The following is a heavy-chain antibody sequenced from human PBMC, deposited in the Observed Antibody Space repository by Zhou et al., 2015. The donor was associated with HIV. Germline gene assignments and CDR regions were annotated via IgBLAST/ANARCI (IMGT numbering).Heavy chain of an antibody. V-gene: IGHV1-69*01. D-gene: IGHD1-26*01. Sequence: QVQLVQSGAEVKKPGSSVKVSCKASGGTFSSYAISWVRQAPGQGLEWMGGIIPIFGTANYAQKFQGRVTITADESTSTAYMELSSLRSEDTAVYYCARRMGGSYLYYFDYWGQGTLVTVSS. CDR2: IIPIFGTA. CDR3: ARRMGGSYLYYFDY. J-gene: IGHJ4*02. CDR1: GGTFSSYA.